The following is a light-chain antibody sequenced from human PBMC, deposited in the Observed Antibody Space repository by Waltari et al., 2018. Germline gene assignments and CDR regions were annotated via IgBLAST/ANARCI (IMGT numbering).Light chain of an antibody. Sequence: QPALTQPVSLSGSPGQSITISCTGTGGDVGGYNYVTWYQPHPGNAPKLVIYDVTKRPPGVSNRVSGAKSGSPASLTISGLQAEDEADYHWASYAGRSTLLFGGGTKLTVL. CDR1: GGDVGGYNY. J-gene: IGLJ3*02. CDR3: ASYAGRSTLL. V-gene: IGLV2-14*03. CDR2: DVT.